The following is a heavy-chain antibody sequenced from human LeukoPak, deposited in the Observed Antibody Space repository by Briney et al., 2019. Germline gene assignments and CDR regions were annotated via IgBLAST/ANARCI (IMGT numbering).Heavy chain of an antibody. CDR2: INHSGST. Sequence: SETLSLTCAVYGGSFSGYYWSWIRQPPGKGLEWIGEINHSGSTNYNPSLKSRVTISVDTSKNQFSLKLSSVTATDTAVYYCARVFYYYGMDVWGQGTTVTVSS. V-gene: IGHV4-34*01. CDR3: ARVFYYYGMDV. J-gene: IGHJ6*02. CDR1: GGSFSGYY.